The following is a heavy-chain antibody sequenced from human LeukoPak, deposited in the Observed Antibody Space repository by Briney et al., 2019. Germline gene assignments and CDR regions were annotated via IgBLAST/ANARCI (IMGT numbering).Heavy chain of an antibody. D-gene: IGHD4-11*01. CDR2: IKSKTDGGTV. J-gene: IGHJ4*02. V-gene: IGHV3-15*01. CDR1: GLAFTNAW. CDR3: TTDPGNYEIF. Sequence: GGSLRLSCAASGLAFTNAWMSWVRQAPGKGLEWVGRIKSKTDGGTVDYAPPVKGRFTISRDDSRNTLSLETNFLKTEDTAVYYCTTDPGNYEIFWGQGTPVSVSS.